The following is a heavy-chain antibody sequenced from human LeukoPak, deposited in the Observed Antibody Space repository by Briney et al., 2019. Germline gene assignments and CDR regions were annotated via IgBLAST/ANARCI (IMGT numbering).Heavy chain of an antibody. CDR1: GGSISSSSYY. J-gene: IGHJ4*02. CDR2: ICYSGST. CDR3: ARWERWRGMNAFDY. D-gene: IGHD3-3*01. Sequence: SETLSLTCTVSGGSISSSSYYWGWIRQPPGKGLEWIGSICYSGSTYYNPSLKSRVTISVDTSKNQFSLKLSSVTAADTAVYYCARWERWRGMNAFDYWGQGTLVTVSS. V-gene: IGHV4-39*01.